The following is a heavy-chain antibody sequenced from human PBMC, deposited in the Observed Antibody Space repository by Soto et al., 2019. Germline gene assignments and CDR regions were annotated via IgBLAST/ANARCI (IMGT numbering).Heavy chain of an antibody. CDR3: AKDRDMVRGVIMYYFDY. D-gene: IGHD3-10*01. CDR1: GFTFSSYA. V-gene: IGHV3-23*01. Sequence: GGSLRLSCAASGFTFSSYAMSWVRQAPGKGLEWVSAISGSGGSTYYADSVKGRFTISRDNSKNTLYLQMNSLRAEDTAVYYCAKDRDMVRGVIMYYFDYWGQGTLVTVSS. J-gene: IGHJ4*02. CDR2: ISGSGGST.